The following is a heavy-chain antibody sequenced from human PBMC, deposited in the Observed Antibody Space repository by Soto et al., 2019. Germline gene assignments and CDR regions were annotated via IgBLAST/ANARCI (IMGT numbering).Heavy chain of an antibody. D-gene: IGHD1-20*01. Sequence: ASVKVSCKASGFTFTSSAVQWVRQARGQRLEWIGWIVVGSGNTNYAQKFQERVTITRDMSTSTAYMELSSLRSEDTAVYYCAAVPTLSSSHADNWYYYYGMDVWGQGTTVTVSS. CDR1: GFTFTSSA. CDR3: AAVPTLSSSHADNWYYYYGMDV. CDR2: IVVGSGNT. J-gene: IGHJ6*02. V-gene: IGHV1-58*01.